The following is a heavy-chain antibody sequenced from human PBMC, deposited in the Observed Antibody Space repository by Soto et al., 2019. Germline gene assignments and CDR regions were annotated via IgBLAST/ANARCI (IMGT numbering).Heavy chain of an antibody. Sequence: SETLSLTCTVSGASISSNYWSWVRQPPGKGLEWIGFIYYSGTTNYNPSLKSRATISVDTSKNQFSLKLNSVTAADTAVYYCSSQDCSGDACQPPNWGQGILVTVSS. CDR3: SSQDCSGDACQPPN. CDR1: GASISSNY. J-gene: IGHJ4*02. CDR2: IYYSGTT. D-gene: IGHD2-15*01. V-gene: IGHV4-59*08.